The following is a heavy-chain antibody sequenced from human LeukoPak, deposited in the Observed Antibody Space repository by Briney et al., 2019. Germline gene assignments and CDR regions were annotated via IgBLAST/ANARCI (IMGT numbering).Heavy chain of an antibody. CDR3: VKRWTGTTIGQQDY. D-gene: IGHD1-1*01. CDR2: IRYNGNNQ. Sequence: GGSLRLSCAASGFTFNNYGMHWVRQAPGKGLEWVAFIRYNGNNQYYADSVKGRFTISRDNSKNTLYLQMNSLKGDDTAVYYCVKRWTGTTIGQQDYWGQGTLVTVSS. V-gene: IGHV3-30*02. J-gene: IGHJ4*02. CDR1: GFTFNNYG.